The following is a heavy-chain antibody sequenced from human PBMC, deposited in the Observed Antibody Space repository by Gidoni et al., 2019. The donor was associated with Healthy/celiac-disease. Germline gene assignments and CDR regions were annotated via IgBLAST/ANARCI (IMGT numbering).Heavy chain of an antibody. CDR1: GFTFSSYG. CDR2: ISYDGSNK. Sequence: QVQLVESGGGVVQPGRSLRLSCAASGFTFSSYGMHWVRQAPGKGLEWVAVISYDGSNKYYADSVKGRFTISRDNSKNTLYLQMNSLRAEDTAVYYCAKDPNTYSGYDYGVGYWGQGTLVTVSS. J-gene: IGHJ4*02. D-gene: IGHD5-12*01. CDR3: AKDPNTYSGYDYGVGY. V-gene: IGHV3-30*18.